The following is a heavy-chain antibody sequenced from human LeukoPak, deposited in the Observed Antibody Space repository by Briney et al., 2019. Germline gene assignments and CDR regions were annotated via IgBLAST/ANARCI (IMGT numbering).Heavy chain of an antibody. CDR2: IIPILGIA. D-gene: IGHD2-21*02. J-gene: IGHJ4*02. V-gene: IGHV1-69*04. Sequence: SVKVSCKASGGIYSNYDIRGLRPPAGRGVEWMGSIIPILGIANYAQKCQGRVTITADKSTSTAYMELSSLRSEDTAVYYCARGGFPVVVTAEDHFDYWGQGTLVTVSS. CDR1: GGIYSNYD. CDR3: ARGGFPVVVTAEDHFDY.